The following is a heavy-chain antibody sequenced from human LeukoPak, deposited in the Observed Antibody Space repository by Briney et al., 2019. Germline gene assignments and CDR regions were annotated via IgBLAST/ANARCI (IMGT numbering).Heavy chain of an antibody. CDR3: ARLRSSGPFDY. J-gene: IGHJ4*02. CDR2: ISGSGGNT. V-gene: IGHV3-23*01. D-gene: IGHD3-22*01. CDR1: GFTYSSYG. Sequence: GGSLRLSCAASGFTYSSYGFGWVRQAPGKGLEWVSTISGSGGNTYFADSVKGRFTISRDNAKNSLYLQMNNLRAEDTAVYYCARLRSSGPFDYWGQGTLVTVSS.